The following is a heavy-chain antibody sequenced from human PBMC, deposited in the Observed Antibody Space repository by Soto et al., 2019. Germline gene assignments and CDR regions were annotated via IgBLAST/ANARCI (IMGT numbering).Heavy chain of an antibody. Sequence: PSETLSLTCTVSGGSISSSSYYWGWIRQPPGKGLEWIGSIYYSGSTNYNPSLKSRVTISVDTSKNQFSLKLSSVTAADTAVYYCARGRWGSGGNWFDPWGQGTLVTVSS. D-gene: IGHD2-15*01. CDR2: IYYSGST. V-gene: IGHV4-39*07. CDR3: ARGRWGSGGNWFDP. CDR1: GGSISSSSYY. J-gene: IGHJ5*02.